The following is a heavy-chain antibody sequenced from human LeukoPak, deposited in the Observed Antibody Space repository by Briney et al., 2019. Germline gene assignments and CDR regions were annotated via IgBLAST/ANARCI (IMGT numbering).Heavy chain of an antibody. J-gene: IGHJ3*01. CDR1: GLTVGNNY. CDR3: ARDRAEIPRGNAFDV. CDR2: IYPYSST. V-gene: IGHV3-53*01. Sequence: GGSLRLSCAASGLTVGNNYMNWVRQAPGKGLEWVSVIYPYSSTYYADSVKGRFTVSRDNSKNTLYLQLNSLRAEDTAVYYCARDRAEIPRGNAFDVWGHGTMVTVSS. D-gene: IGHD5-24*01.